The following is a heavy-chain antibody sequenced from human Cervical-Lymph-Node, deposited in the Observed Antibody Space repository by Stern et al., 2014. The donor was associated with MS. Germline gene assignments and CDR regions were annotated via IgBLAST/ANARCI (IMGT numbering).Heavy chain of an antibody. CDR3: ATDGEMTTIGLQY. CDR1: GGSFITHA. Sequence: VQLVESGAEVRKPGSSVTVSCKASGGSFITHAFAWVRQVPGHGLEWVGGIIPLFGSAHYAQKFRGRVTLFADKSTATVSMELRNLRSEDTAVYYCATDGEMTTIGLQYWGQGTLVTVSS. D-gene: IGHD5-24*01. J-gene: IGHJ4*02. V-gene: IGHV1-69*06. CDR2: IIPLFGSA.